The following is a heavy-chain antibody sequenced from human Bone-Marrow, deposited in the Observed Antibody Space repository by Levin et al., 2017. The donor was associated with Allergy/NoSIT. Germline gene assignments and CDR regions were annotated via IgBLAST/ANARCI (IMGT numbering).Heavy chain of an antibody. J-gene: IGHJ4*02. D-gene: IGHD1-1*01. CDR2: ISSSGSTI. Sequence: LSLTCAASGFTFSSYEMNWVRQAPGKGLEWVSYISSSGSTIYYADSVKGRFTISRDNAKNSLYLQMNSLRAEDTAVYYCARANWNYDYWGQGTLVTVSS. CDR1: GFTFSSYE. CDR3: ARANWNYDY. V-gene: IGHV3-48*03.